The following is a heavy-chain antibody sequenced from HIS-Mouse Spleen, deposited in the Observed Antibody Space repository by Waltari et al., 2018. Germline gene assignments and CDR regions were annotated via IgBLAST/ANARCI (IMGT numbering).Heavy chain of an antibody. Sequence: QLQLQESGPGLVKPSETLSLTCTVSGGSISSSSYYWGWIRQPPGKGLEWIGSIYYSGSTYYNPSLKGRVTISVDTSKNQFSLKLSSVTAADTAVYYCARAPTGFLEWFDAFDIWGQGTMVTV. CDR1: GGSISSSSYY. CDR2: IYYSGST. V-gene: IGHV4-39*07. J-gene: IGHJ3*02. CDR3: ARAPTGFLEWFDAFDI. D-gene: IGHD3-3*01.